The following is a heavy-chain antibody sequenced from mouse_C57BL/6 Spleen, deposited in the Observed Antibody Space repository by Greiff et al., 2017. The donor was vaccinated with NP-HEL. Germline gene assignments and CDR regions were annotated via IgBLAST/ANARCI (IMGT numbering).Heavy chain of an antibody. CDR1: GYAFTKYL. CDR3: ARGDSNYFDY. J-gene: IGHJ2*01. D-gene: IGHD2-5*01. CDR2: INPGSGGT. Sequence: QVQLQQSGAELVRPGTSVKVSCKASGYAFTKYLIEWVKQRPGQGLEWIGVINPGSGGTNYNEKFKGKATLTADKSSSTAYMQLSSLTSEDSAVYFCARGDSNYFDYWGQGTTLTVSS. V-gene: IGHV1-54*01.